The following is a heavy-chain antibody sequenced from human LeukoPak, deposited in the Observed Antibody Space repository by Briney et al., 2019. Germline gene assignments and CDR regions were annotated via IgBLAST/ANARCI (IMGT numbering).Heavy chain of an antibody. V-gene: IGHV1-69*13. D-gene: IGHD2-21*01. CDR1: GGVFTTYA. J-gene: IGHJ4*02. CDR2: IIPFLGTT. Sequence: SVKVSCKASGGVFTTYAISWVRQAPGQGLEWMGGIIPFLGTTSYAQKFQGRVTITADEPTRTAYMELTYLRSDDTAVYYCTIIPNVILFTHYFEYWGQGTLVTVS. CDR3: TIIPNVILFTHYFEY.